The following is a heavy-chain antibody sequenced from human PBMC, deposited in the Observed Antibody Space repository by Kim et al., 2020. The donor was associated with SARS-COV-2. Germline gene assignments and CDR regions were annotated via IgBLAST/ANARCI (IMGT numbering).Heavy chain of an antibody. CDR1: GFTFSSYA. D-gene: IGHD6-13*01. CDR2: ISGSGGNT. V-gene: IGHV3-23*01. CDR3: AKAMSAAVNSFFSDS. J-gene: IGHJ4*02. Sequence: GGSLRLSCAASGFTFSSYAMTWVRQAPGKGLECVSSISGSGGNTYYLDSVKGRFTISRDNSNNMLYLQMNSLRADDTAVYYCAKAMSAAVNSFFSDSWGQGTLVTVSS.